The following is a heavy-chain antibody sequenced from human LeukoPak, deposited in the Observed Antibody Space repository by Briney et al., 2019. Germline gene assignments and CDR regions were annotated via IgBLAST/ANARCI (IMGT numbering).Heavy chain of an antibody. Sequence: GGSLRLSCAASEFSVGSNYMTWVRQAPGKGLEWVSLIYSGGSTYYADSVKGRFTISRDNSKNTVYLQMNSLRAEDTALYYCAKDSGSIHFMDWGQGILVTVSS. CDR1: EFSVGSNY. D-gene: IGHD3-10*01. V-gene: IGHV3-66*01. J-gene: IGHJ4*02. CDR3: AKDSGSIHFMD. CDR2: IYSGGST.